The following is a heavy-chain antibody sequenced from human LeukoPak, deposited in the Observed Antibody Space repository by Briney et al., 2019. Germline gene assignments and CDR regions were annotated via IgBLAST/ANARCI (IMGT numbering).Heavy chain of an antibody. D-gene: IGHD2-2*01. CDR1: GFTFSSYA. J-gene: IGHJ6*02. V-gene: IGHV3-23*01. CDR2: IGGGGGST. CDR3: ARDRGTSFLAAYYYYGMDV. Sequence: PGGSLRLSCAASGFTFSSYAMNWVRQAPGKGLEWVSAIGGGGGSTYYADSVKGRFTISRDNSKNTLYLQMNYLRAEDTAVYYCARDRGTSFLAAYYYYGMDVWGQGTTVTVSS.